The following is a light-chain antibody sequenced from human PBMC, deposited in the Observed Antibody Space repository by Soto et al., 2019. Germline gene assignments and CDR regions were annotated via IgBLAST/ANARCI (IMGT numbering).Light chain of an antibody. CDR1: QSVSVY. J-gene: IGKJ1*01. V-gene: IGKV3-11*01. CDR3: QQRNDWPWT. Sequence: IVLKQSPPTVSLSPGERATLTCRASQSVSVYLAWYQQKPGQAPRLLISDASDRAAGVPVRFSGSGSGTDFTLTISSLEPEDFAVYFCQQRNDWPWTFGQGTKVDIK. CDR2: DAS.